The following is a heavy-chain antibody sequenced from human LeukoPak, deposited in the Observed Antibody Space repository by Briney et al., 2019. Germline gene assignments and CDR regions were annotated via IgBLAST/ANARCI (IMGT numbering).Heavy chain of an antibody. CDR3: AKWQWDSSAAGGY. CDR1: GFTLTSYN. CDR2: ISGSGGST. J-gene: IGHJ4*02. Sequence: GGSLRLSCAASGFTLTSYNMNWVRQAPGKGLEWVSAISGSGGSTYYADSVKGRFTISRDNSKNTLYLQMNSLRAEDTAVYYCAKWQWDSSAAGGYWGQGTLVTVSS. D-gene: IGHD3-22*01. V-gene: IGHV3-23*01.